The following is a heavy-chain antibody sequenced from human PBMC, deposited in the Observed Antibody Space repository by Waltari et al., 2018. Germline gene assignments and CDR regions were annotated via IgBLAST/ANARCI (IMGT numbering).Heavy chain of an antibody. CDR2: INHSGST. CDR1: GGSFSGYY. D-gene: IGHD6-6*01. CDR3: ARRLVRLGRTSSSSMAVLNYYYYDMDV. J-gene: IGHJ6*02. V-gene: IGHV4-34*01. Sequence: QVQLQQWGAGLLKPSETLSLTCAVYGGSFSGYYWSWIRQPPGKGLEWIGEINHSGSTTYTPSLKRRVTISVETSKNQFSLKLSAVTAADTAVYYCARRLVRLGRTSSSSMAVLNYYYYDMDVWGQGTTVTVSS.